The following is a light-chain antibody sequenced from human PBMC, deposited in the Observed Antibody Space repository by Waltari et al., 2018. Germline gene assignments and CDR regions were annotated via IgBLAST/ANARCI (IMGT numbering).Light chain of an antibody. CDR3: QTGGHGTLV. CDR1: TGHSSTD. V-gene: IGLV4-69*01. J-gene: IGLJ3*02. Sequence: QLVLTQSPSASASLGASVKLTCTLSTGHSSTDIACRQQQPDKGPRYLMKVNSDSSHSKGDQIPDRFSGSSSGAELYLTISSLQSEDEADYYCQTGGHGTLVFGGGTKLTVL. CDR2: VNSDSSH.